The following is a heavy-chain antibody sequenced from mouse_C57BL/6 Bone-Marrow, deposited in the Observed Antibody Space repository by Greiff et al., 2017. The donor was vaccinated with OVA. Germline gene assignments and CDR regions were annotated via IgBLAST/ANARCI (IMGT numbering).Heavy chain of an antibody. D-gene: IGHD3-2*02. J-gene: IGHJ4*01. CDR1: GFSFNPYA. CDR2: IRSKSNNYAT. CDR3: GRHSSGYGYYAMDY. V-gene: IGHV10-1*01. Sequence: EVLLVESGGGLVQPKGSLKLSCAASGFSFNPYAMNWVRQAPGKGSEWVARIRSKSNNYATSYADSVKDSFTIYRDDSESMLYLQKNNLKTEDTAMYDGGRHSSGYGYYAMDYWGQGTSVTVSS.